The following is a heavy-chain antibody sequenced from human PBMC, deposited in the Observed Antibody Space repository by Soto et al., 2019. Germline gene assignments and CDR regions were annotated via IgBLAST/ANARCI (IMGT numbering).Heavy chain of an antibody. J-gene: IGHJ4*02. V-gene: IGHV4-31*03. CDR1: GGSISSGGYY. Sequence: SETLSLTCTVSGGSISSGGYYWSWIRQHPGKGLEWIGYIYYSGSTYYNPSLKSRVTISVDTSKNQFSLKLSSVTAADTAVYYCAREIVYCSGGSCSIFDYWGQGTLVTVSS. CDR3: AREIVYCSGGSCSIFDY. CDR2: IYYSGST. D-gene: IGHD2-15*01.